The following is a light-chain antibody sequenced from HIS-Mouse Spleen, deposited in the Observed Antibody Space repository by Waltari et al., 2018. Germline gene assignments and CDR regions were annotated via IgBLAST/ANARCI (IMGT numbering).Light chain of an antibody. J-gene: IGLJ2*01. CDR2: EDS. Sequence: SYALPQPPSVSVSPGQTARITCSGDALPKPYAYWYQQKSGQAPVLVIYEDSKRPSGIPGRFSGSSSGTMATLTISGAQVEDEADYYCYSTDSSGNHRVFGGGTKLTVL. CDR3: YSTDSSGNHRV. V-gene: IGLV3-10*01. CDR1: ALPKPY.